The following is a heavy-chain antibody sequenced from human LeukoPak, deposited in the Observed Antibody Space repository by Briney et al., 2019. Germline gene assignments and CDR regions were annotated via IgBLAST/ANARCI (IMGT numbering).Heavy chain of an antibody. V-gene: IGHV4-59*12. Sequence: PSETLSLTCTVSGGSISSYYWSWIRQPPGKGLEWVGYIYYSGSTNYNPSLKSRVTISVDTSKNHFSLKLSSVTAADTAVYYCASSVQYSSSWYWYYFDYWGQGTLVTVSS. CDR2: IYYSGST. J-gene: IGHJ4*02. CDR3: ASSVQYSSSWYWYYFDY. CDR1: GGSISSYY. D-gene: IGHD6-13*01.